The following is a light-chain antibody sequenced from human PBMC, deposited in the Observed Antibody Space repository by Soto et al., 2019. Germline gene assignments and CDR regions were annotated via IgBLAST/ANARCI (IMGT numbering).Light chain of an antibody. Sequence: QSVLTQPASVSGSPGQSITISCTGTSSDVGGYNYVSWYQHHPGKAPNLMIYDVSNRPSGVSNRFSGSKSGNTASLTISGLQPEDEADYYCSSYTTSNTRQIVFGTGTKVTV. V-gene: IGLV2-14*03. J-gene: IGLJ1*01. CDR2: DVS. CDR1: SSDVGGYNY. CDR3: SSYTTSNTRQIV.